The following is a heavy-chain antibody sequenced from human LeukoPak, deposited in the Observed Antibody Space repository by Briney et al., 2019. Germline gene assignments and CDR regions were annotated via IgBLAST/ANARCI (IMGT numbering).Heavy chain of an antibody. CDR2: ITSSSRYT. CDR3: ATYRQVLLPFES. CDR1: VFTFSTYN. Sequence: PGGSLRLSCAASVFTFSTYNMNWVRQAPGKGLEWVSSITSSSRYTFYADSVKGRFTISRDNAKNSLYLQMNSLRAEDTAIYYCATYRQVLLPFESWGQGTLVTVSS. D-gene: IGHD2-8*02. V-gene: IGHV3-21*06. J-gene: IGHJ4*02.